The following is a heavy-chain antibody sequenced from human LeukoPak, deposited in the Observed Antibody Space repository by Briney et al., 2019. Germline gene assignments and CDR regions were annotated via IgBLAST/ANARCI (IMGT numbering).Heavy chain of an antibody. J-gene: IGHJ4*02. D-gene: IGHD2-2*01. CDR1: GGSVSYDY. V-gene: IGHV4-59*08. CDR2: IHASGST. Sequence: SETLSLTCIVSGGSVSYDYWSWVRQTPGKGLEWIAYIHASGSTYHNPALKGRVTISVDTSTNRFSLSLSSVTAADTAVYYCARQPSTSDRYLDSWGQGTLVTVSS. CDR3: ARQPSTSDRYLDS.